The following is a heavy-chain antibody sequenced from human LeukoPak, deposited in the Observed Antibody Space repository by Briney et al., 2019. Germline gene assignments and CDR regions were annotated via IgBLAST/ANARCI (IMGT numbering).Heavy chain of an antibody. D-gene: IGHD4-17*01. CDR1: GGSFSGYY. CDR2: INHSGST. J-gene: IGHJ4*02. CDR3: ARTNSYGDTSYFDY. Sequence: SETPSLTCAVYGGSFSGYYWSWIRQPPGKGLEWIGEINHSGSTNYNPSLKSRVTISVDTSKNQFSLKLSSVTAADTAVYYCARTNSYGDTSYFDYWGQGTLVTVSS. V-gene: IGHV4-34*01.